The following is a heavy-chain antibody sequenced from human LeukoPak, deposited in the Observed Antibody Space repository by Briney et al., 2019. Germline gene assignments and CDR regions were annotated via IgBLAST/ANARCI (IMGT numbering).Heavy chain of an antibody. CDR3: ARWYDYYDSSGYDALDI. Sequence: PGGSLRLPCAASGFTFSSYWMSWVSQAPGKGLERVANIKQDGSEKYYVDSVKGRFTISRDNAKNSLYLQMNSLRAEDTAVYYCARWYDYYDSSGYDALDIWGQGTMVTVSS. V-gene: IGHV3-7*01. CDR1: GFTFSSYW. CDR2: IKQDGSEK. D-gene: IGHD3-22*01. J-gene: IGHJ3*02.